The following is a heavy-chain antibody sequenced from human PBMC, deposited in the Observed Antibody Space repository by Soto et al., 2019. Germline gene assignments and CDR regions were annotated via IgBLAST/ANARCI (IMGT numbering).Heavy chain of an antibody. V-gene: IGHV4-31*03. D-gene: IGHD3-16*01. CDR2: IYYSGST. CDR1: GGSISSGGYY. J-gene: IGHJ2*01. CDR3: ARGGRWLQYWYLDL. Sequence: SETLSLTCTVSGGSISSGGYYWSWIRQHPGKGLEWIGYIYYSGSTYYNPSLKSRVSISVDTSKNQFSLKLSSVTAADTAVYYCARGGRWLQYWYLDLWGRGTLVTVSS.